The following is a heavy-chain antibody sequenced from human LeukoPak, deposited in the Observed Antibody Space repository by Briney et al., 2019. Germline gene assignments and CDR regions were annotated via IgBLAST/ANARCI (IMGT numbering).Heavy chain of an antibody. J-gene: IGHJ3*02. CDR2: IYYSGST. D-gene: IGHD1-26*01. CDR3: ARDLSSRIVGAMLAFDI. CDR1: GGSISSYY. Sequence: PSETLSLTCTVSGGSISSYYWSWIRQPPGKGLEWIGYIYYSGSTYYNPSLKSRVTISVDTSKNQFSLKLSSVTAADTAVYYCARDLSSRIVGAMLAFDIWGQGTMVTVSS. V-gene: IGHV4-30-4*01.